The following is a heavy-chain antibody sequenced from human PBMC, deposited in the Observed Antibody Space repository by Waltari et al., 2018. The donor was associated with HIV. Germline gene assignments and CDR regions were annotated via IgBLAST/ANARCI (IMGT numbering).Heavy chain of an antibody. D-gene: IGHD4-17*01. Sequence: QVQLVQSGAEVKKPGSSVKVSCKAAGGTFSNYAISWVRQAPGQGLEWMRGIIPIFGSTNFAQNFQGRVTITADESTSTAYMELSSLRSEDTAVYYCASTVYRGDYYYYGMDVWGQGTTVTVSS. CDR2: IIPIFGST. CDR1: GGTFSNYA. CDR3: ASTVYRGDYYYYGMDV. J-gene: IGHJ6*02. V-gene: IGHV1-69*13.